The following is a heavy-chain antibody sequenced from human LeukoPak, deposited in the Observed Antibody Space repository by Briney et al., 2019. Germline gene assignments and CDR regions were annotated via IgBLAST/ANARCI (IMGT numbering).Heavy chain of an antibody. D-gene: IGHD6-6*01. CDR2: INHSGST. CDR1: GGSFSGYY. J-gene: IGHJ4*02. Sequence: SEILSLTCAVYGGSFSGYYWSWIRQPPGKGLEWIGEINHSGSTNYNPSLKSRVTISVDTSKNQFSLKLSSVTAADTAVYYCARQAARPIDYWGQGTLVTVSS. V-gene: IGHV4-34*01. CDR3: ARQAARPIDY.